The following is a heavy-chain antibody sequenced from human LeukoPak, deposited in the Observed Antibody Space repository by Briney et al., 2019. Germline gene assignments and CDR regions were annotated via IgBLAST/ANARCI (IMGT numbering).Heavy chain of an antibody. J-gene: IGHJ5*02. V-gene: IGHV3-9*01. D-gene: IGHD6-13*01. Sequence: GGSLRLSCAASGFTFVDYAMHWVRQAPGKGLGWVSGISWNSGSIGYADSVKGRFTISRDNAKNSLYLQMNSLRAEDTALYYCAKGLSSSWYGSWFDPWGQGTLVTVSS. CDR1: GFTFVDYA. CDR3: AKGLSSSWYGSWFDP. CDR2: ISWNSGSI.